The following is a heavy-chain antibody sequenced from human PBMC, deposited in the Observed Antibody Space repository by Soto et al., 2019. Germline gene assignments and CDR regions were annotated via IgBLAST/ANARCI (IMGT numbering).Heavy chain of an antibody. V-gene: IGHV3-33*06. D-gene: IGHD2-8*02. J-gene: IGHJ6*02. Sequence: QVQLVESGGGVVQPGRSLRLSCAASRFTFSSYGMHWVRQAPGKGLEWVAVIWYDGSNQYYADSVKGRFTISRDNSKNTLYLQMNSLRVEDTAIYYCAKSTGGTANGLDVWGQGTTVTVSS. CDR1: RFTFSSYG. CDR2: IWYDGSNQ. CDR3: AKSTGGTANGLDV.